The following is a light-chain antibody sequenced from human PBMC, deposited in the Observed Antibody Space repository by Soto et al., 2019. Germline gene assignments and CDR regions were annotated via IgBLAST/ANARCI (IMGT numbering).Light chain of an antibody. Sequence: EIVLTQSPGTLSLSPGERATLSCRASQNVSSSYLAWYQQKPGQAPRLLIYGASSRAIGIPDRFSGSGSGTDFTLTISRLEPEDFAVYYCQQYGSSPPITFGQGTRLEIK. J-gene: IGKJ5*01. V-gene: IGKV3-20*01. CDR2: GAS. CDR1: QNVSSSY. CDR3: QQYGSSPPIT.